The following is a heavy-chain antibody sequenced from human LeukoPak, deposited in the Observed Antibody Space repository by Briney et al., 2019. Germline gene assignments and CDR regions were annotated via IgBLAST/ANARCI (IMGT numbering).Heavy chain of an antibody. D-gene: IGHD3-9*01. CDR3: VRQRRTITMFSDGFDF. Sequence: PSETLSLTCTVSGGSISSTSYYWGWIRQPPGKGLEWIGNIYYSGSTSYNPSLKSRLTISVDTSKSQFSLRLSSVTAADTAVYYCVRQRRTITMFSDGFDFWGQGTIVTVSS. J-gene: IGHJ3*01. V-gene: IGHV4-39*01. CDR2: IYYSGST. CDR1: GGSISSTSYY.